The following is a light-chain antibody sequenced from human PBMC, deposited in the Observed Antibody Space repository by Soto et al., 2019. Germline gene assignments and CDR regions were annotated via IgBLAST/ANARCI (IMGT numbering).Light chain of an antibody. CDR2: DAS. CDR1: QTVSNY. J-gene: IGKJ1*01. CDR3: QQYGNSPWT. Sequence: EIVLTQSPATLSLSPGDRATLSCRASQTVSNYLAWYQQKPGQAPRLLIYDASKRATGIPARFSGSGSGTDFTLTISRLEPEDFAVYYCQQYGNSPWTFGQGTKVDIK. V-gene: IGKV3-11*01.